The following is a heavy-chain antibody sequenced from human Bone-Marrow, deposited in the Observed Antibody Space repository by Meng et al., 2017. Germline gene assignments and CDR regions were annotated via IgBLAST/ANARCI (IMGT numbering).Heavy chain of an antibody. D-gene: IGHD5-24*01. J-gene: IGHJ4*02. CDR2: IRSKAYGGTT. CDR1: GFTFGDYA. Sequence: GESLKISCTASGFTFGDYAMSWFRQAPGKGLEWVGFIRSKAYGGTTEYAASVKGRFTISRDDSKSIAYLQMNSLKTEDTAVYYCTRRGEEVAMGPGSLYYWGQGTLVTVSS. V-gene: IGHV3-49*03. CDR3: TRRGEEVAMGPGSLYY.